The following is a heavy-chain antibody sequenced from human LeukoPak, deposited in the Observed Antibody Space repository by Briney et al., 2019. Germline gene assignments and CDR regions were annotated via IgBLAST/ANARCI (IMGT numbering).Heavy chain of an antibody. CDR2: IYYSGKT. CDR1: GGSIISTSYY. CDR3: ARHDPSSGNYCYDDFDI. D-gene: IGHD1-26*01. Sequence: SETLSLTCIMSGGSIISTSYYWGWIRQPPGKGLEWIGTIYYSGKTYYNPSLKSRVTISIDTSKNQFSLRLASVTAADTAVYYCARHDPSSGNYCYDDFDIWGRGTMVTVSS. J-gene: IGHJ3*02. V-gene: IGHV4-39*01.